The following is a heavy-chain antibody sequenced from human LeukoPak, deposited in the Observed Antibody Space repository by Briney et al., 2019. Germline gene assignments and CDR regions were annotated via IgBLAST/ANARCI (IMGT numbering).Heavy chain of an antibody. CDR2: INPSGGSA. Sequence: ASVKVSCKASGYTFTSYYMHWVRQAPGQGLEWMGIINPSGGSASYAQKFQGRVTMTRDVSTSTVYMELSSLRSEDTAVYYCARDVMGRDLEDYWGQGTLVTVSS. J-gene: IGHJ4*02. CDR3: ARDVMGRDLEDY. D-gene: IGHD2-21*01. CDR1: GYTFTSYY. V-gene: IGHV1-46*01.